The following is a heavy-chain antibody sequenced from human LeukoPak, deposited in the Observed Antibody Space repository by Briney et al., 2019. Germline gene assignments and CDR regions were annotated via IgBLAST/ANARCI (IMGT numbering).Heavy chain of an antibody. CDR1: GGSISSGGYY. Sequence: SQTLSLTCTVSGGSISSGGYYWSWIRQPPGKGLEWIGYIYHSGSTYYNPSLKSRVTISVDRSKNQFSLKLSSVTAADTAVYYCARVPDIVVVPAAGLGAFDIWGQGTMVTVSS. D-gene: IGHD2-2*01. J-gene: IGHJ3*02. V-gene: IGHV4-30-2*01. CDR2: IYHSGST. CDR3: ARVPDIVVVPAAGLGAFDI.